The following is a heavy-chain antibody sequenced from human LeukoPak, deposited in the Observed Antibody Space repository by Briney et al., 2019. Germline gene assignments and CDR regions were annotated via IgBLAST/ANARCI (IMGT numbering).Heavy chain of an antibody. CDR1: GGSISSYY. Sequence: SETLSLTCTVSGGSISSYYWSWIRQPPGKGLEWIGYIYYSGSTNYNPSLKSRVTISVDTSKNQFSLKLSSVTAADTAVYYCARAGYYYDSSGFDYWGKGTTVTVSS. J-gene: IGHJ6*04. CDR3: ARAGYYYDSSGFDY. CDR2: IYYSGST. V-gene: IGHV4-59*01. D-gene: IGHD3-22*01.